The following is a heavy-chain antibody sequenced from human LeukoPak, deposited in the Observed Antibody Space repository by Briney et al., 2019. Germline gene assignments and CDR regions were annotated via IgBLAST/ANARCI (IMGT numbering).Heavy chain of an antibody. CDR1: GFTFSSHV. CDR3: AKERGYSGDPQDFDY. CDR2: ISTSSGRT. J-gene: IGHJ4*02. D-gene: IGHD4-17*01. V-gene: IGHV3-23*01. Sequence: GGSLRLSCAASGFTFSSHVISWVRQTPGKGLEWVSAISTSSGRTYYADSVKGRFSIPRDNCKNTLYLQINSLRAEDTAVYYCAKERGYSGDPQDFDYWGQGTLVTVSS.